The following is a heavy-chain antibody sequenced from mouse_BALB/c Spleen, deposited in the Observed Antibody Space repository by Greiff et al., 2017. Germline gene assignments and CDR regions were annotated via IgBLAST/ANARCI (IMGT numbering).Heavy chain of an antibody. CDR3: SRGRLPDAMDY. CDR1: GYSFTGYN. CDR2: IDPYYGGT. D-gene: IGHD2-2*01. Sequence: VQLKESGPELVKPGASVKISCKASGYSFTGYNMNWVKQSNGKSLEWIGNIDPYYGGTSYNQKFKGKATLTVDKSSSTAYMQLKSLTSEDAAVYYCSRGRLPDAMDYWGQGTSVTVSS. V-gene: IGHV1-39*01. J-gene: IGHJ4*01.